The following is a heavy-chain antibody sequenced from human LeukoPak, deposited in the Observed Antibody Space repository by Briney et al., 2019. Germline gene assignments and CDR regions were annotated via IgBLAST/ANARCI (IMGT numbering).Heavy chain of an antibody. Sequence: PGGSLRLSCAASGFAFSRYTMNWVRQAPGQGLEWVSCISGITSHYIYHADSVKGRFTISRDNAKNSLYLQMNSMRAEDTAVYYCARGGSGWYGILWSDYFDYWGQGTLVTVSS. CDR3: ARGGSGWYGILWSDYFDY. D-gene: IGHD6-19*01. CDR1: GFAFSRYT. J-gene: IGHJ4*02. CDR2: ISGITSHYI. V-gene: IGHV3-21*01.